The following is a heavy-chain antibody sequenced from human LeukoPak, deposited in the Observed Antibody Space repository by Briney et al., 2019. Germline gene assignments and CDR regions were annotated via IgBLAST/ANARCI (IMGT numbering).Heavy chain of an antibody. Sequence: SETLSLTCTVSCGSISSYYWSWIRLPPGKGLEWIGYLSKSGNTNYSPSLKSRVTIFGDTSKNQFFLKLSSVTAADTAVYYCARARYVNSFYAFDIWGQGTLVTVSS. V-gene: IGHV4-59*01. D-gene: IGHD3-9*01. CDR3: ARARYVNSFYAFDI. CDR1: CGSISSYY. J-gene: IGHJ3*02. CDR2: LSKSGNT.